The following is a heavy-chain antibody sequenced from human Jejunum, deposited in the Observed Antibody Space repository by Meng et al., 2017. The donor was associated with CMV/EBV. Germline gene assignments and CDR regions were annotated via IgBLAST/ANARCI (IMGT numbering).Heavy chain of an antibody. J-gene: IGHJ4*02. D-gene: IGHD3-3*01. V-gene: IGHV4-31*02. Sequence: GSINTGGNVWSWIRQHPGKGLEWIGNIYYFRGGTTYNPSFKSRATISMDTSKNQFSLKLTSVTAADTAVYYCARLLWSGDVYFDYWGQGTLVTVSS. CDR2: IYYFRGGT. CDR1: GSINTGGNV. CDR3: ARLLWSGDVYFDY.